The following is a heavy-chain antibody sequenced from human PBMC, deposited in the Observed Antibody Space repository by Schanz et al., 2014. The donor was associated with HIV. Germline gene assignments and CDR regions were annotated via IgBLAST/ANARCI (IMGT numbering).Heavy chain of an antibody. D-gene: IGHD3-10*01. V-gene: IGHV3-9*01. CDR1: GFTFDDYA. J-gene: IGHJ4*02. Sequence: EVQLVESGGGLVQPGRSLRLSCVVSGFTFDDYAMHWVRQAPGKGLEWVSSISWNSGTIGYADSVKGRFTISRDNARNSLYLQMKSLRAEDTALYYCAKDRGSGSYYNVDFDYWGQGTLVTVSS. CDR3: AKDRGSGSYYNVDFDY. CDR2: ISWNSGTI.